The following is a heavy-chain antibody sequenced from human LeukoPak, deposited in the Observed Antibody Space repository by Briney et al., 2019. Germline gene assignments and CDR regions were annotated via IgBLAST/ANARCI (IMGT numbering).Heavy chain of an antibody. Sequence: PGGSLRLSCAASGFTFSSYSMHWVRQAPGKELEWVSSISSSSSYIYYADSVKGRFTISRDNAKNSLYLQMNSLRAEDTAVYYCARELTIVPRTTQNPFDYWGQGTLVTVSS. J-gene: IGHJ4*02. CDR3: ARELTIVPRTTQNPFDY. V-gene: IGHV3-21*01. D-gene: IGHD3-3*01. CDR2: ISSSSSYI. CDR1: GFTFSSYS.